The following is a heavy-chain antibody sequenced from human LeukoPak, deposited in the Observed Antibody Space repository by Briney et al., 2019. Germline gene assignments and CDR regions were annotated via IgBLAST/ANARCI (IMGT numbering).Heavy chain of an antibody. J-gene: IGHJ4*02. CDR1: GFTFSSYA. V-gene: IGHV3-30-3*01. D-gene: IGHD1-26*01. CDR3: ARSQTGGTFDY. CDR2: ISYDGSNK. Sequence: GGSLRLSCAASGFTFSSYAMHWVRQAPGKGLEWVAVISYDGSNKYYADSVKGRFTISRDNSKNTLYLQMNSLRAEDTAVYYCARSQTGGTFDYWGQGALVTVSS.